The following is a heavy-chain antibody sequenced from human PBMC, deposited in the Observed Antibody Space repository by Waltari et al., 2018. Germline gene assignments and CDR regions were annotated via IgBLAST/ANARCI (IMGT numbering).Heavy chain of an antibody. V-gene: IGHV4-59*11. Sequence: QVQLQESGPGLVKPSETLSLTCTVSGGSISSHYLSWIRQPPGKVLEWLGYIYSSGSTNYNPSLQSRVTISVDTSKNQFSLKMSCVTAADKAVEYCARAATAMAAYYYYYMDVWGKGTTVTVSS. CDR2: IYSSGST. J-gene: IGHJ6*03. CDR1: GGSISSHY. CDR3: ARAATAMAAYYYYYMDV. D-gene: IGHD5-18*01.